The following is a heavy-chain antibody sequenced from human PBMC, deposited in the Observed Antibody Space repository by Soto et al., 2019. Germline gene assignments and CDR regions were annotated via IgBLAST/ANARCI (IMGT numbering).Heavy chain of an antibody. D-gene: IGHD3-9*01. Sequence: ASVKVSCKASGYTFTSYAMHWVRQAPGQRLEWMGWINAGNGNTKYSQKIQGRVTITRDTSASTAYMELSSLRSEDTAVFYCARDGNEILTGYSYYYYYMDVWGKGTTVTV. J-gene: IGHJ6*03. CDR1: GYTFTSYA. V-gene: IGHV1-3*01. CDR2: INAGNGNT. CDR3: ARDGNEILTGYSYYYYYMDV.